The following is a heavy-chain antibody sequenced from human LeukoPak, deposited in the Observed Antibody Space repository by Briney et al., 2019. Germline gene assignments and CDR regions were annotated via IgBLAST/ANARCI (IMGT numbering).Heavy chain of an antibody. J-gene: IGHJ3*02. CDR2: ISAYNGNT. D-gene: IGHD2-15*01. CDR3: ARDGLVSAYCSGGSCWTNDAFDI. CDR1: GYTFTGYY. Sequence: ASVKVSCKASGYTFTGYYMHWVRQAPGQGLEWMGWISAYNGNTNYAQKLQGRVTMTTDTSTSTAYMELRSLRSDDTAVYYCARDGLVSAYCSGGSCWTNDAFDIWGQGTMVTVSS. V-gene: IGHV1-18*04.